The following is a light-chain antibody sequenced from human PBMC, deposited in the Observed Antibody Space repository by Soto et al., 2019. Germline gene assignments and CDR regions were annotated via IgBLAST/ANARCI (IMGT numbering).Light chain of an antibody. CDR1: QSVFYSSNNKNY. CDR3: QQYYTTPWP. Sequence: DIVTTQSPDSLALSLGERATINGTSSQSVFYSSNNKNYLPWYQQKPGQPPKLLTSWASTREPGVPDRFSGSGCGTGFPLTIRSLQAEDVALYYCQQYYTTPWPFGRGTQVEIK. V-gene: IGKV4-1*01. CDR2: WAS. J-gene: IGKJ1*01.